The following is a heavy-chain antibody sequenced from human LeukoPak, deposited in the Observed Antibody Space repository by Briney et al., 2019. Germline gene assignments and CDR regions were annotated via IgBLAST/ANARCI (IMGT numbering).Heavy chain of an antibody. V-gene: IGHV4-39*01. CDR2: IYYSGST. Sequence: SETLSLTCTVSGGSISSSSYYWGWIRQPPGKGLEWIGSIYYSGSTYYNPSLKSRVTISVDTSKNQFSLKLSSVTAADTAVYYCARQRRGYSNYARNKHFDYWGQGTLVTVSS. J-gene: IGHJ4*02. CDR3: ARQRRGYSNYARNKHFDY. D-gene: IGHD4-11*01. CDR1: GGSISSSSYY.